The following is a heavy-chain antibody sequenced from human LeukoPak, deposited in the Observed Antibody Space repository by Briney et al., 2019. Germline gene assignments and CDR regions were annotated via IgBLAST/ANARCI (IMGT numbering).Heavy chain of an antibody. CDR3: APWILGGLRADY. J-gene: IGHJ4*02. Sequence: QAGGSLRLSCTASKFTFSSDVMTWVRQAPGKGLGWVSAISGSSTCPYYEDPVQGRLTLPRDNSQTTLYLPMNRLRVDETPGYYCAPWILGGLRADYWGQGTLVTVSS. V-gene: IGHV3-23*01. CDR2: ISGSSTCP. D-gene: IGHD2-2*03. CDR1: KFTFSSDV.